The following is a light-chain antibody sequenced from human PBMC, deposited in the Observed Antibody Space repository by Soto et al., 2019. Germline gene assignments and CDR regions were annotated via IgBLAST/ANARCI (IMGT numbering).Light chain of an antibody. CDR2: EVS. CDR3: SSYTSSSTLDV. J-gene: IGLJ1*01. Sequence: LTQPASVSGSPGQSITISCTGTSSDVGGYNYVSWYQQHPGKAPKLMIYEVSNRPSGVSNRFSGSKSGNTASLTISGLQAEGEADYYCSSYTSSSTLDVFGTGTKVTVL. CDR1: SSDVGGYNY. V-gene: IGLV2-14*01.